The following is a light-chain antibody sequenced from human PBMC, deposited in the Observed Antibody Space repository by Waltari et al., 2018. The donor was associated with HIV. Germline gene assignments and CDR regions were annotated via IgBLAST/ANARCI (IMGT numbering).Light chain of an antibody. V-gene: IGLV1-47*01. CDR2: RGD. Sequence: TQSPSASGAPGQRVTLTCSAVTSNIASDSIYWYQQVPGTAPKLRIFRGDQRPSGVPDRFSGSKSGASSSLAISGLQSDDEADYYCAAWTDIMSGWLFGGGTKLTVL. CDR1: TSNIASDS. CDR3: AAWTDIMSGWL. J-gene: IGLJ3*02.